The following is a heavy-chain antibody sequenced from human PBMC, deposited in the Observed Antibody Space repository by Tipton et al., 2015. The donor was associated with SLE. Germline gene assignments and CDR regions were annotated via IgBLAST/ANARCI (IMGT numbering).Heavy chain of an antibody. Sequence: SLRLSCAASGFTFDDYAMHWVRQAPGKGLEWVSVISWNSGRIGYADSVKGRFTISRDNSKNTLYLQMNSLRAEDTAVYYCASSLLFSFDYWGQGTLVTVSS. V-gene: IGHV3-9*01. CDR2: ISWNSGRI. CDR1: GFTFDDYA. J-gene: IGHJ4*02. CDR3: ASSLLFSFDY. D-gene: IGHD2-21*01.